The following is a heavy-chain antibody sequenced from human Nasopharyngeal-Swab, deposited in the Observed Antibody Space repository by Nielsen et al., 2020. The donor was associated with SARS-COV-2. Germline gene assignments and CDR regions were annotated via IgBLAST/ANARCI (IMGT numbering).Heavy chain of an antibody. D-gene: IGHD1-1*01. Sequence: GGSLRLSCTASGFTFGGYAMSWFRQGPGKGLEWVGFIRSKAYGGTTEYAASVKGRFTISRGDSKSIAYLQMNSLKTEDTAVYYCTRVPGFGTYYYYYMDVWGKGTTVTVSS. CDR3: TRVPGFGTYYYYYMDV. CDR1: GFTFGGYA. J-gene: IGHJ6*03. CDR2: IRSKAYGGTT. V-gene: IGHV3-49*03.